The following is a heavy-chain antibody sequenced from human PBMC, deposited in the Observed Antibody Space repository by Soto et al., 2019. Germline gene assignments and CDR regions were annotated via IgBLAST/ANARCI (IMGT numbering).Heavy chain of an antibody. D-gene: IGHD4-17*01. CDR2: VSYDGSKK. CDR1: GFTFSTYA. CDR3: VKLPYGDYAEFDY. Sequence: QVQLVESGGGVVQPGGSLRLSCVSSGFTFSTYAMHWVRQAPGKGLEWVALVSYDGSKKYYAESVKGRLTVSRDNSKNTLFLQMSSLLADDTAVYYCVKLPYGDYAEFDYWGQGTLVTVSS. J-gene: IGHJ4*02. V-gene: IGHV3-30*18.